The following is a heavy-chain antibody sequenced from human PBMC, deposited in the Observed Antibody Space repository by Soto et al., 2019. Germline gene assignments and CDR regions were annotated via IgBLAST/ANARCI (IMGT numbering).Heavy chain of an antibody. CDR3: ARETIVVVPAGYYYYGMDV. CDR1: GGSISSYY. Sequence: NPSETLSLTCTVSGGSISSYYWSWIRQPAGKGLEWIGRIYTSGSTNYNPSLKSRVTMSVDTSKNQFSLKLSSVTAADTAVYYCARETIVVVPAGYYYYGMDVWGQGTTVTVS. J-gene: IGHJ6*02. V-gene: IGHV4-4*07. D-gene: IGHD2-2*01. CDR2: IYTSGST.